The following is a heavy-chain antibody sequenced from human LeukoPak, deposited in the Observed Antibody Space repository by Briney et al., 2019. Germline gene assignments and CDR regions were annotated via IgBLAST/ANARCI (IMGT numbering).Heavy chain of an antibody. CDR3: AADYYDSSGYFDY. CDR2: IVVGSGNT. V-gene: IGHV1-58*02. Sequence: EASVKVSCKASGFTFTSSAMQWVRQARGQRLEWIGWIVVGSGNTNYAQKFQERVTITRDMSTSTASMELSSLRSEDTAVYYCAADYYDSSGYFDYWGQGTLVTVSS. CDR1: GFTFTSSA. D-gene: IGHD3-22*01. J-gene: IGHJ4*02.